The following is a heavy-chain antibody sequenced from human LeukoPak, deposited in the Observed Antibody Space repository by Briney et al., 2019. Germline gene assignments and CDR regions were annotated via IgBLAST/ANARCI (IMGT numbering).Heavy chain of an antibody. J-gene: IGHJ4*02. CDR3: AKFLYIYDSSGKDY. Sequence: GGSLRLSCAACGFTFSSYARRWVRQAPGKGLEWGSAISGSGGSTYYADSVKGGFTISRDNSKNTLYLQMNSLRAEDTAVYYCAKFLYIYDSSGKDYWGQGTLVTVSS. CDR2: ISGSGGST. CDR1: GFTFSSYA. D-gene: IGHD3-22*01. V-gene: IGHV3-23*01.